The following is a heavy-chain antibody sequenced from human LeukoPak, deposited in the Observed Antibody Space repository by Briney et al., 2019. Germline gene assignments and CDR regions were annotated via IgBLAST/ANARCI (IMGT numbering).Heavy chain of an antibody. Sequence: ASVKVSCKASGYTFTSYGINWVRQAPGQGLEWTGWISAYNGNTNYVQKLQGRVTMTTDTSTSTAYMELRSLRSDDTAVYYCARDTRVGATFVAFDIWGQGTMVTVSS. J-gene: IGHJ3*02. V-gene: IGHV1-18*01. CDR1: GYTFTSYG. D-gene: IGHD1-26*01. CDR3: ARDTRVGATFVAFDI. CDR2: ISAYNGNT.